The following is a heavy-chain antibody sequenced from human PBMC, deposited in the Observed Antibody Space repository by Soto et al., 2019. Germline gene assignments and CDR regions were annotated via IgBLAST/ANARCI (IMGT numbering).Heavy chain of an antibody. CDR2: IYWDDDK. CDR1: GFSLSAHGVG. Sequence: QITLKESGPTLVKPTQALTLTCTFSGFSLSAHGVGVGWIRQPPGKALEWLALIYWDDDKRYSPSLKSRLTITKDTTKNPVVPTMTHMVPLDTATYFCARSDYGDYFDSWGQGTLVTVSS. V-gene: IGHV2-5*02. J-gene: IGHJ4*02. D-gene: IGHD4-17*01. CDR3: ARSDYGDYFDS.